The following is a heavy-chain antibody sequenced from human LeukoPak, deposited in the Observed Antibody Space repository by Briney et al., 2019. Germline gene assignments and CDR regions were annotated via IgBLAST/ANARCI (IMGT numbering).Heavy chain of an antibody. CDR2: NYYSGST. Sequence: SETLSLTCTVSGGSISSYYWSWIRQPPGKGLEWIGYNYYSGSTNYNPSLKSRVTISVDTSKNQFSLKLSSVTAADTAVYYCARDRFPGVVVVPAARHNWFDPWGQGTLVTVSS. CDR1: GGSISSYY. D-gene: IGHD2-2*01. V-gene: IGHV4-59*01. J-gene: IGHJ5*02. CDR3: ARDRFPGVVVVPAARHNWFDP.